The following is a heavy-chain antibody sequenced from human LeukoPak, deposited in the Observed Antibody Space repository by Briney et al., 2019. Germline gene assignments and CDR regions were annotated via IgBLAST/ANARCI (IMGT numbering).Heavy chain of an antibody. J-gene: IGHJ4*02. D-gene: IGHD2-2*01. Sequence: SETLSLTCTVSGGSISSHYWGWIRQPPGKGLEWIGSIYYSGSTYYNPSLKSQVTISVDTSKNQFSLKLSSVTAADTAVYYCARRPPAAPEDCWGQGTLVTVSS. CDR1: GGSISSHY. V-gene: IGHV4-39*01. CDR2: IYYSGST. CDR3: ARRPPAAPEDC.